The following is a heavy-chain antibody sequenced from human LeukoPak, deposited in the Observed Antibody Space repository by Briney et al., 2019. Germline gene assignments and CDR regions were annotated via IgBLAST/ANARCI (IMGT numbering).Heavy chain of an antibody. CDR2: IYDSENE. Sequence: SETLSLTCTVSGGSIDTVAFYWGWVRQPPEKGLDWIGTIYDSENEFHNPTLNTRFTISADTSKNQFSLKLNSVTAADTAIYYCARQISDYYYYYMDVWGEGITVTVSS. V-gene: IGHV4-39*01. CDR3: ARQISDYYYYYMDV. CDR1: GGSIDTVAFY. D-gene: IGHD2/OR15-2a*01. J-gene: IGHJ6*03.